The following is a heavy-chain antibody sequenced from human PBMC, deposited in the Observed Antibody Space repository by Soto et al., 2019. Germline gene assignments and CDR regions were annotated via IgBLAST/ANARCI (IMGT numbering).Heavy chain of an antibody. Sequence: EVQLLESGGGLVQPGGSLRLSCAASGFTFTSYAMSWVRQAPGKGLEWVSGISCSGGSINYADSVKGRFAISRDNTNNTLYLQMNISRDEDTAIYYCAKDCVFFGVVTKDYFDYWGQGTLVTVPS. D-gene: IGHD3-3*01. J-gene: IGHJ4*02. CDR1: GFTFTSYA. CDR3: AKDCVFFGVVTKDYFDY. CDR2: ISCSGGSI. V-gene: IGHV3-23*01.